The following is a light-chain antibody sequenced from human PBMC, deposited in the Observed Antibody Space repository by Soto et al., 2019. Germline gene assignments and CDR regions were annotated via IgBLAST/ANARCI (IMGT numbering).Light chain of an antibody. CDR3: QQYDNYPS. CDR2: DAS. CDR1: QDISNY. Sequence: DIQMTQSPSSLSAPVGDRVTITCQASQDISNYLSWYQQKAGKAPNLLIYDASTLETGVPSRFSGSGSGTKFTFTISTLQPEDSATYYCQQYDNYPSFGGGTKVEIK. J-gene: IGKJ4*01. V-gene: IGKV1-33*01.